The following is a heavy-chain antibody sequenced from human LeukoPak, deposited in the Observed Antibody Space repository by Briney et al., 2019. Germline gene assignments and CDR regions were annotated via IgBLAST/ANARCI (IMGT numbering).Heavy chain of an antibody. Sequence: ASVKVSCKASGFIFTDFHLHWARQAPGQGLEGMGDINLRNGQFKFAQKFQGRATMTRNPPISTVYVDLSGLTPDDTAVYYCARDPQYTYGYPTYDYWGQGTLVTVSS. CDR3: ARDPQYTYGYPTYDY. J-gene: IGHJ4*02. D-gene: IGHD2-2*03. CDR2: INLRNGQF. CDR1: GFIFTDFH. V-gene: IGHV1-2*02.